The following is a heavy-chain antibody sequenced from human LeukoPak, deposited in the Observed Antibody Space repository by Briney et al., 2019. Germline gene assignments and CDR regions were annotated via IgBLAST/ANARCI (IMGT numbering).Heavy chain of an antibody. CDR2: ISYDGYT. V-gene: IGHV4-59*12. J-gene: IGHJ6*03. CDR3: ARGSGGNYYYYMDV. Sequence: SEPLSLTCTVSGGSISNYFWSWVRQPPGKGLEWIGYISYDGYTNYNPSLKSRVTISVDTSKNQFSLKLSSVTAADTAVYYCARGSGGNYYYYMDVWGKGTTVTVSS. CDR1: GGSISNYF. D-gene: IGHD4-23*01.